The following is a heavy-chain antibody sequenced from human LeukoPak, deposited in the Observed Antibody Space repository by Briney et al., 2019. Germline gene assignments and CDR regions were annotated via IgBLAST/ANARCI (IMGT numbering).Heavy chain of an antibody. CDR3: ARVATTRIAVAGTRYYYYYYMDV. CDR2: ISGSGGST. D-gene: IGHD6-19*01. J-gene: IGHJ6*03. Sequence: GGSLRLSCAASGFTFSSYAMSWVRQAPGKGLEWVSAISGSGGSTYYADSVKGRFTISRDNSKNTLYLQMNSLRAEDTAVYYCARVATTRIAVAGTRYYYYYYMDVWGKGTTVTVSS. V-gene: IGHV3-23*01. CDR1: GFTFSSYA.